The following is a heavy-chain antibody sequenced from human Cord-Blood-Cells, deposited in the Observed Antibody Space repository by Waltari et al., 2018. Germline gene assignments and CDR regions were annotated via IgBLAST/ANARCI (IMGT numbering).Heavy chain of an antibody. J-gene: IGHJ4*02. CDR1: GFTVSSHY. V-gene: IGHV3-53*01. D-gene: IGHD6-19*01. Sequence: EVHLVVSGGGLIQPGGSLRLSSAASGFTVSSHYMRWVRQAPGKGLEWVSVIYSGGSTYYADSVKGRFTISRDNSKNTLYLQMNSLRAEDTAVYYCATNMGAVAGTFDYWGQGTLVTVSS. CDR3: ATNMGAVAGTFDY. CDR2: IYSGGST.